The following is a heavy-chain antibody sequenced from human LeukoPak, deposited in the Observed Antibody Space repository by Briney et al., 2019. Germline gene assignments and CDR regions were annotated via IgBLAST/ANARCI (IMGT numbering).Heavy chain of an antibody. CDR1: GGSISSYY. D-gene: IGHD3-10*01. CDR3: ARDSDYYYGMDV. V-gene: IGHV4-59*01. J-gene: IGHJ6*02. Sequence: ETLSLTCTVSGGSISSYYWSWIRQPPGKGLEWIGYIYYSGSTNYNPSLKSRVTISVDTSKNQFSLKLSSVTAADAAVYYCARDSDYYYGMDVWGQGTTVTVSS. CDR2: IYYSGST.